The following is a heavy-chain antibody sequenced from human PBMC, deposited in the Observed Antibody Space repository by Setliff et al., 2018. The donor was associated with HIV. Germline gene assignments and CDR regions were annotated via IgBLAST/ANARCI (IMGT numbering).Heavy chain of an antibody. CDR3: ARKLQPGYGMDV. J-gene: IGHJ6*02. V-gene: IGHV3-7*01. D-gene: IGHD5-18*01. CDR1: GFTFTSYW. CDR2: INQDGNEK. Sequence: GGSLRLSCAASGFTFTSYWMIWVRQAPGKGLEWVANINQDGNEKNYVDSVKGRFTISSDNTKNSLYLQMDSLRAEDTTVYYCARKLQPGYGMDVWGQGTTVTVSS.